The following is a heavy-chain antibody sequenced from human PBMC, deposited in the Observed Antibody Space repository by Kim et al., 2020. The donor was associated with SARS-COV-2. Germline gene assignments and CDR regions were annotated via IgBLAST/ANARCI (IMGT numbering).Heavy chain of an antibody. J-gene: IGHJ4*02. CDR3: AGSRAYITAPDY. Sequence: SETLSLTCTVSGGSISGYYWSWIRQPPGKALEWMGYVHDSGTTDYIPSLRSRLTISKDMSNKQFSLKLNSVTAADTAIYYCAGSRAYITAPDYWGQGTLVTVSS. V-gene: IGHV4-59*08. CDR1: GGSISGYY. D-gene: IGHD3-16*01. CDR2: VHDSGTT.